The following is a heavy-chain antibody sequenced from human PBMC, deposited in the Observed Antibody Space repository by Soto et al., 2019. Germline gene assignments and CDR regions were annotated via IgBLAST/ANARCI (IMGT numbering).Heavy chain of an antibody. D-gene: IGHD3-10*01. Sequence: PGGSLSLSCAASGFTFSSYSMSWVRQAPGKGLEWVSAISGSGGSTYYADSVKGRFTISRDNSKNTLYLQMNSLRAEDTAVYYCANGYGLLWFGGPNWFDPWGQGPLVTVSS. V-gene: IGHV3-23*01. CDR3: ANGYGLLWFGGPNWFDP. CDR2: ISGSGGST. CDR1: GFTFSSYS. J-gene: IGHJ5*02.